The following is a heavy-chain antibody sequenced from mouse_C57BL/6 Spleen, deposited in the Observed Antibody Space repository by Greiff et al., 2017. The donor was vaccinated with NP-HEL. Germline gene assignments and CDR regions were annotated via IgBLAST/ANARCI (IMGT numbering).Heavy chain of an antibody. J-gene: IGHJ2*01. CDR3: ARAPHGYYPYYFDY. Sequence: EVKLVESGGGLVKPGGSLKLSCAASGFTFSDYGMHWVRQAPEKGLEWVAYISSGSSTIYYADTVKGRFTISRDNAKNTLFLQMTSLRSEDTAMYYCARAPHGYYPYYFDYWGQGTTLTVSS. D-gene: IGHD2-3*01. V-gene: IGHV5-17*01. CDR2: ISSGSSTI. CDR1: GFTFSDYG.